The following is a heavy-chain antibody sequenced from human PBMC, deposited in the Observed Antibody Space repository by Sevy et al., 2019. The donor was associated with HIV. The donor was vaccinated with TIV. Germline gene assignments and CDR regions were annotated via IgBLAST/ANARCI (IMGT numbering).Heavy chain of an antibody. CDR2: IYYSGST. Sequence: SETLFLTCTVSGGSISSGGYYWSWIRQHPGKGLEWIGYIYYSGSTYYNPSLKSRVTISVDTSKNQFSLKLRSVTAADTAVYYCARRDSSVYDAFDIWGQGTMVTVSS. D-gene: IGHD3-22*01. J-gene: IGHJ3*02. V-gene: IGHV4-31*03. CDR1: GGSISSGGYY. CDR3: ARRDSSVYDAFDI.